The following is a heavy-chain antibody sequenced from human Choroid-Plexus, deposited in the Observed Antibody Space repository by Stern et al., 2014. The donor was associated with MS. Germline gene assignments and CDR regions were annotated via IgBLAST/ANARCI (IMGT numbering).Heavy chain of an antibody. CDR2: ISGSGGTI. D-gene: IGHD3-22*01. V-gene: IGHV3-23*04. CDR1: GFTFRTYA. CDR3: AKDLRASSGYYSLVGAFDI. Sequence: VQLVESGGDLVQPGESLRLSCAASGFTFRTYAMSWVRQAPGKGLEWVSGISGSGGTINYADSAMGRFTISRDNPTNTLYLQMNSLRAEDTAVYYCAKDLRASSGYYSLVGAFDIWGQGTMVTVSS. J-gene: IGHJ3*02.